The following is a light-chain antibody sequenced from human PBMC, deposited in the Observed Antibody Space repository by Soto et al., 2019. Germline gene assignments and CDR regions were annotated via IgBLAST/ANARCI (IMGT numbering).Light chain of an antibody. V-gene: IGKV1-5*03. J-gene: IGKJ2*01. CDR1: QSVSSW. CDR2: KAS. Sequence: DLQMPPSPSTLSASVGDRVTITCRASQSVSSWLAWYQHKPGKTPKLLIYKASTLESGVPSRFSGSGSGTEFTLTISSLQPDDFATYYCQQYNTYSGYIFGQGTKLEIK. CDR3: QQYNTYSGYI.